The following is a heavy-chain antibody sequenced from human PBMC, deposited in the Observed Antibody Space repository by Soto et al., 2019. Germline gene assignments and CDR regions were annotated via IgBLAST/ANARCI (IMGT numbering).Heavy chain of an antibody. CDR2: INHSGST. Sequence: SETLSLTCAVYGGSFSGYYWSWIRQPPGKGLEWIGEINHSGSTNYNQSLKSRVTISVDKSKNQFSLKLSSVTAADTAVYYCAELGIAAAGTAFDIWGQGTMVTVSS. D-gene: IGHD6-13*01. CDR1: GGSFSGYY. CDR3: AELGIAAAGTAFDI. V-gene: IGHV4-34*01. J-gene: IGHJ3*02.